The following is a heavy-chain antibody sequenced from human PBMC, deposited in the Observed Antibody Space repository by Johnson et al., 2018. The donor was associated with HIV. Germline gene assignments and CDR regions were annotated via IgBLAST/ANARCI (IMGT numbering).Heavy chain of an antibody. J-gene: IGHJ3*02. CDR2: ISYDGSNK. CDR3: ARGGKDHAFDI. D-gene: IGHD3-16*01. V-gene: IGHV3-30*04. CDR1: GFTFSSYA. Sequence: QMHLVESGGGVVQPGRSLRLSCAASGFTFSSYAMHWVRQAPGKGLEWVAVISYDGSNKNYADSVKGRFTISRDNPKNTLYLQMNSLRAEDTAVYYCARGGKDHAFDIWGQGTMVTVSS.